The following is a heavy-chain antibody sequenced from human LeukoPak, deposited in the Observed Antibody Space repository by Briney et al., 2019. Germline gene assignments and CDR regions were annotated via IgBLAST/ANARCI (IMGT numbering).Heavy chain of an antibody. CDR1: GFTFSSYA. J-gene: IGHJ4*02. Sequence: PGGSLRLSCAASGFTFSSYAMSWVRQAPGKGLEWVSAISGSGGSTYYADSVKGRFTISRDNSKNTLYLQMNSLRAEDTAVYYCAKVSSGPGGITFGGVIVPPFDYWGQGTLVTVSS. CDR3: AKVSSGPGGITFGGVIVPPFDY. CDR2: ISGSGGST. V-gene: IGHV3-23*01. D-gene: IGHD3-16*02.